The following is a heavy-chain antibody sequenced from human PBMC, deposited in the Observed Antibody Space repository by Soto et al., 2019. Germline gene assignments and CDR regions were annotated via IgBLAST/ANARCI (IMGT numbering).Heavy chain of an antibody. CDR1: GFTFSSYG. J-gene: IGHJ4*02. CDR3: ARGVPAYGDYADY. V-gene: IGHV3-33*01. CDR2: IWYDGSNK. Sequence: HPGGSLRLSCAASGFTFSSYGMHWVRQAPGKGLEWVAVIWYDGSNKYYADSVKGRFTISRDNSKNTLYLQMNSLRAEDTAVYYCARGVPAYGDYADYWGQGTLVTVSS. D-gene: IGHD4-17*01.